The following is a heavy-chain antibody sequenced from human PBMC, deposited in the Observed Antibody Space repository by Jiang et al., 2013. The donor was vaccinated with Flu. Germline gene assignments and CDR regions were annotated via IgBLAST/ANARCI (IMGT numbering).Heavy chain of an antibody. D-gene: IGHD3-9*01. CDR1: GYTFTSYG. J-gene: IGHJ6*03. CDR3: AREKGTDYDILTGYYYYYYMTS. Sequence: AEVKKPGASVKVSCKASGYTFTSYGISWVRQAPGQGLEWMGWISAYNGNTNYAQKLQGRVTMTTDTSTSTAYMELRSLRSDDTAVYYCAREKGTDYDILTGYYYYYYMTSGQRDHGHRLL. V-gene: IGHV1-18*01. CDR2: ISAYNGNT.